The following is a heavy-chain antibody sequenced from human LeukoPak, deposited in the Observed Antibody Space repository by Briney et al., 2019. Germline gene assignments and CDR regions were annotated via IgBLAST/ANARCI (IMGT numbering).Heavy chain of an antibody. D-gene: IGHD1-14*01. CDR3: AIYMNPNHYFDY. CDR2: IYHSGYT. V-gene: IGHV4-38-2*02. CDR1: GYSISRGYY. J-gene: IGHJ4*02. Sequence: SETLSLTCNVSGYSISRGYYWAWIRQAPGKGLEWIGSIYHSGYTHYNPSLKGRVTISVDTSKNDFSLKLSSVAAADTAIYYCAIYMNPNHYFDYWGQGTLVTVSS.